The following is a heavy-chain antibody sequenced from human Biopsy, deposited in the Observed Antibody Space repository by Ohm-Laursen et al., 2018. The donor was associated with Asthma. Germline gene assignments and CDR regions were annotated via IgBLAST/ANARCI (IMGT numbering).Heavy chain of an antibody. D-gene: IGHD1-1*01. CDR3: TRGGLEPFDY. Sequence: SLRLSCAASGFTFSTYAMSWARQAPGKGLEWVSSISGSGGRTYYADSVKGRFTVSRDNSMNTLYLQMNSLRDEDTAVYYCTRGGLEPFDYWGQGTLVTVSS. J-gene: IGHJ4*02. CDR2: ISGSGGRT. CDR1: GFTFSTYA. V-gene: IGHV3-23*01.